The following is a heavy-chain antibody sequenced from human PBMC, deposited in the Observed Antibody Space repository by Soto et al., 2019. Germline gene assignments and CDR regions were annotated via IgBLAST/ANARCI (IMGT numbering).Heavy chain of an antibody. D-gene: IGHD3-16*01. J-gene: IGHJ6*03. CDR2: IYFSGST. CDR3: ARVIHAQQANHRWGGGYMDV. V-gene: IGHV4-31*11. CDR1: GGSISNGGYY. Sequence: QLQLEESGPGLVKPSQTLSLTCAVSGGSISNGGYYWSWIRQHPGKGLEWIGFIYFSGSTYYNPYLRSRVTLSVATRKNQFSLKLSSMTAADTAVYYCARVIHAQQANHRWGGGYMDVWVKGTRVNVS.